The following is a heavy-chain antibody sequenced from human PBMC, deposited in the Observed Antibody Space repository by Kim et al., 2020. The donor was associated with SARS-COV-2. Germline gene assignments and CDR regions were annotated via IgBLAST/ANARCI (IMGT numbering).Heavy chain of an antibody. CDR3: AKEGRFGEYFDY. V-gene: IGHV3-23*01. CDR1: GFTFSNYA. CDR2: ISETSDEI. J-gene: IGHJ4*02. D-gene: IGHD3-10*01. Sequence: GGSLRLSCAASGFTFSNYAMIWVRQAPGKGLEWVSTISETSDEIYYADSVKGRFTFSRDNSKNTLYLQMNSLRAEDTAIYYCAKEGRFGEYFDYWGQGTLVTVSS.